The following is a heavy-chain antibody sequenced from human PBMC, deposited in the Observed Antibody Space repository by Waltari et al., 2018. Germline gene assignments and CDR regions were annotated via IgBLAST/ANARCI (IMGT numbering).Heavy chain of an antibody. CDR2: ISAYNGNT. J-gene: IGHJ4*02. D-gene: IGHD2-21*02. Sequence: QVQLVQSGAEVKKPGASVKVSCKASGYTFTSYGISWVRQAPGQGLEWMGWISAYNGNTNYAQKLQGRVTMTTDTSTSTAYMELRSLRSDDAAVYYCARAVGAIVVVTAGEYYFDYWGQGTLVTVSS. CDR1: GYTFTSYG. V-gene: IGHV1-18*01. CDR3: ARAVGAIVVVTAGEYYFDY.